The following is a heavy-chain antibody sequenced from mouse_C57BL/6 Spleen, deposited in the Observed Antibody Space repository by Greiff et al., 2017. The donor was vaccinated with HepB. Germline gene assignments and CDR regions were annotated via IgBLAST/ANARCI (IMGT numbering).Heavy chain of an antibody. V-gene: IGHV1-50*01. CDR2: IDPSDSYT. CDR1: GYTFTSYW. Sequence: VQLQQPGAELVKPGASVKLSCKASGYTFTSYWMQWVKQRPGQGLEWIGEIDPSDSYTNYNQKFKGKATLTVDTSSSTAYMQLSSLTSEDSAVYYCARGITTVVAHWYFDVWGTGTTVTVSS. J-gene: IGHJ1*03. D-gene: IGHD1-1*01. CDR3: ARGITTVVAHWYFDV.